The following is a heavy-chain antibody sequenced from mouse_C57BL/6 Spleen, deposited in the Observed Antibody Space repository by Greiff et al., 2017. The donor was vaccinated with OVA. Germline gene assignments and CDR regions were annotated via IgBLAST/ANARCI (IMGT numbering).Heavy chain of an antibody. CDR1: GFTFSDYG. Sequence: EVMLVESGGGLVKPGGSLKLSCAASGFTFSDYGMHWVRQAPEKGLEWVAYISSGSSTIYYADTVKGRFTISRDNAKNTLLLQMTSLRSEDTAMYYCARETDGYYDYFDYWGQGTTLTVSS. CDR3: ARETDGYYDYFDY. J-gene: IGHJ2*01. CDR2: ISSGSSTI. V-gene: IGHV5-17*01. D-gene: IGHD2-3*01.